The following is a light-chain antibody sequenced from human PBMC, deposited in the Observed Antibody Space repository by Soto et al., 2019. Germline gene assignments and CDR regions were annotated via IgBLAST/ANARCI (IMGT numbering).Light chain of an antibody. CDR1: SSDVGGYNY. CDR2: DVS. V-gene: IGLV2-14*01. J-gene: IGLJ2*01. Sequence: QSVLTQPASVSGSPGQSITISCTGTSSDVGGYNYVSWYQQPPGQAPKLMIYDVSKRPSGVSNRFSGSKSGNTASLTISGLQAEDEADYYGRSYTSSSTPGVFGGGTQLTVL. CDR3: RSYTSSSTPGV.